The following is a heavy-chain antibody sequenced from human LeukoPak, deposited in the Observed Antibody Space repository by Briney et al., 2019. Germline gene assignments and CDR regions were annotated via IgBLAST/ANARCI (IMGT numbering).Heavy chain of an antibody. CDR2: INPNSGGT. CDR3: ARGRRYYGSGSYIRDAFDI. J-gene: IGHJ3*02. V-gene: IGHV1-2*02. CDR1: GYTFTGYY. Sequence: ASVKVSCEASGYTFTGYYMHGVRQAPGRGVEWMGWINPNSGGTNYAQKCQGRVTITRDTSISTAYMELSRLGSDDTAVYYCARGRRYYGSGSYIRDAFDIWGQGTMVTVSS. D-gene: IGHD3-10*01.